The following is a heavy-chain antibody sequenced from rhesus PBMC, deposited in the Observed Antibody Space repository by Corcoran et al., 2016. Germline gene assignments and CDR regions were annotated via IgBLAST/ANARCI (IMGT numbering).Heavy chain of an antibody. Sequence: QVQLQESGPGLVKPSETLSLTCAVSGGSFSGYYWGWLRQPPGKGLEWIGDIRGSSGSTDYNPSLKSRVTISTDTSKNQFSLKRSSVTAADTAVYYCARGLVVADYFDYWGQGVLVTVSS. V-gene: IGHV4-165*01. CDR1: GGSFSGYY. J-gene: IGHJ4*01. CDR2: IRGSSGST. CDR3: ARGLVVADYFDY. D-gene: IGHD3-16*01.